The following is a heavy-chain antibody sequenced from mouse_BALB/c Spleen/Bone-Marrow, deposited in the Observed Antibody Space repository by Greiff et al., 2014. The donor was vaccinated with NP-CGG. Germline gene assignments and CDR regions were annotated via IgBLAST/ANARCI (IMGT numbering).Heavy chain of an antibody. CDR3: ARHAYYDQTEVSFVY. CDR2: ISGGGGYT. V-gene: IGHV5-9-2*01. CDR1: GFTFNSYG. J-gene: IGHJ3*01. Sequence: DVKLVESGGGLVKSGGSLKLSCAASGFTFNSYGMSWVRQTPEKRLEWVATISGGGGYTFYPDSVKGRFTISRDNAKNNLYLQLSSLRSEDTALYYCARHAYYDQTEVSFVYWGQGTLVTVSA. D-gene: IGHD2-4*01.